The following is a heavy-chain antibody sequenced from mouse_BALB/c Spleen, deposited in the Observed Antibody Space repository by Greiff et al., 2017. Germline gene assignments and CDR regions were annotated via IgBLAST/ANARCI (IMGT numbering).Heavy chain of an antibody. CDR2: INPNNGGT. CDR1: GYTFTDCN. CDR3: ARGSPYFDY. Sequence: VQLQQSGPELVKPGASVKIPCKASGYTFTDCNMDWVKQSHGKSLEWIGDINPNNGGTIYNQKFKGKATLTVDKSSSTAYMELRSLTSEDTAVYYCARGSPYFDYWGQGTTLTVSS. D-gene: IGHD1-1*01. V-gene: IGHV1-18*01. J-gene: IGHJ2*01.